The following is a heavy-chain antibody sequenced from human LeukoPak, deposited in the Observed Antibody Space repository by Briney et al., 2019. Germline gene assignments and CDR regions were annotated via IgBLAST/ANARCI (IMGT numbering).Heavy chain of an antibody. CDR2: INHSGST. J-gene: IGHJ5*02. CDR3: ARGHIKQLVSNRFDP. CDR1: GGSFSGYY. D-gene: IGHD6-13*01. V-gene: IGHV4-34*01. Sequence: SETLSLTCAVYGGSFSGYYWSWIRQPPGKGLEWIGEINHSGSTNYNPSLKSRVTISVDTSKNQFSLKLSSVTAADTAVYYCARGHIKQLVSNRFDPWGQGTLVTVSS.